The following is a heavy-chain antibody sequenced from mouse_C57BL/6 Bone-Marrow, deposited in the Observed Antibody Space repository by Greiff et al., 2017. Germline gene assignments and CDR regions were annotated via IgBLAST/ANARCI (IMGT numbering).Heavy chain of an antibody. D-gene: IGHD4-1*01. CDR1: GYTFTSYW. J-gene: IGHJ3*01. CDR3: VLKRGRGWFAD. CDR2: IDPSDSYT. V-gene: IGHV1-69*01. Sequence: QVQLQQPGAELVMPGASVKLSCKASGYTFTSYWMHWVKQRPGQGLEWIGEIDPSDSYTNYNQKFKGKSTLTVDKSSSTAYMQLSSLTSEDSAVYYCVLKRGRGWFADWGQGTLVTVSA.